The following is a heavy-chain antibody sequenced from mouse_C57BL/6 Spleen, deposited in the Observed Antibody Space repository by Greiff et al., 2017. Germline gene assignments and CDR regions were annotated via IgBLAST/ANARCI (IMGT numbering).Heavy chain of an antibody. Sequence: VQLQQSGPELVTPGASVKMSCKASGYTFTDYNMHWVQQIHGKSLEWIGYINPNNCGTSYKQKFKGKDTLTVNKSYRTAYMELRSVTAEDSAVYYCEREDRLSDDWGKGTTLTVSS. J-gene: IGHJ2*01. CDR1: GYTFTDYN. CDR3: EREDRLSDD. CDR2: INPNNCGT. V-gene: IGHV1-22*01. D-gene: IGHD1-1*02.